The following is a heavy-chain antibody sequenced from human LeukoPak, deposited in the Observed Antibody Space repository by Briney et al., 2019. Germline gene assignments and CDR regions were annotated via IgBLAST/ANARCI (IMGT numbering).Heavy chain of an antibody. CDR2: INSDGSWT. CDR1: GNYW. V-gene: IGHV3-74*01. D-gene: IGHD2/OR15-2a*01. CDR3: VSFYEAY. J-gene: IGHJ4*02. Sequence: GGSLRLSCAASGNYWIHWVRQAPGKGLVWVSHINSDGSWTSYADSVKGRFTISKDNAKNTVYLQMNNLRAEDTAVYYCVSFYEAYWGRGTLVTVSS.